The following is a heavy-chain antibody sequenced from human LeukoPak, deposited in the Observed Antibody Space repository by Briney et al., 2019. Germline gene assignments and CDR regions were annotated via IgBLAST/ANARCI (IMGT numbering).Heavy chain of an antibody. CDR2: IYYSGST. D-gene: IGHD2-15*01. J-gene: IGHJ4*02. Sequence: SETLSLTCTVSGASINNKYWSWIRQPPGEGLEWIGYIYYSGSTNYNPSLKSRVTMSVDTSMNQFSLKLSSVTAADTAVYYRARDRARYCSGGSCYMLDYWGQGTLVTVSS. V-gene: IGHV4-59*12. CDR3: ARDRARYCSGGSCYMLDY. CDR1: GASINNKY.